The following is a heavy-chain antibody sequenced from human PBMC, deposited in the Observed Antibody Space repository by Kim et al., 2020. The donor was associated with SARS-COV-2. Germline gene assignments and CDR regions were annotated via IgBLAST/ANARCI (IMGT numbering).Heavy chain of an antibody. V-gene: IGHV4-34*01. CDR3: ARDRRDGYPIYYYYYGMDV. D-gene: IGHD5-12*01. CDR2: INHSGST. J-gene: IGHJ6*02. CDR1: GGSFSGYY. Sequence: SETLSLTCAVYGGSFSGYYWSWIRQPPGKGLEWIGEINHSGSTNYNPSLKSRVTISVDTSKNQFSLKLSSVTAADTAVYYCARDRRDGYPIYYYYYGMDVWGQGTTVTVSS.